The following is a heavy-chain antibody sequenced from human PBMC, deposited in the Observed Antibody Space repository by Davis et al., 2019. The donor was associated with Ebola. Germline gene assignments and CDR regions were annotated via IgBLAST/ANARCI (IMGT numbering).Heavy chain of an antibody. Sequence: MPSETLSLTCTVSGGSISSSSYYWGWIRQPPGKGLEWIGSIYYSGSTHYNPSLKSRVTISVDTSKNQFSLKLSSVTAADTAVYYCARFDIAATIDYWGQGTLVTVFS. V-gene: IGHV4-39*01. CDR3: ARFDIAATIDY. CDR1: GGSISSSSYY. D-gene: IGHD5-12*01. J-gene: IGHJ4*02. CDR2: IYYSGST.